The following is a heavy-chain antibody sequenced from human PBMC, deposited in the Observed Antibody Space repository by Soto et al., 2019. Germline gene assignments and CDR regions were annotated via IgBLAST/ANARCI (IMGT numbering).Heavy chain of an antibody. CDR3: TRDASRDSSARGWFDP. D-gene: IGHD6-13*01. J-gene: IGHJ5*02. CDR2: ISSNSVYI. V-gene: IGHV3-21*01. Sequence: GGSLRLSCAASGFTFRSFTMNWVRQAPGKGLEWVSTISSNSVYIYYTDALRGRFTISRDNAKNSLHLQMNSLRAEDTAVYYCTRDASRDSSARGWFDPWGPGTLGTVSS. CDR1: GFTFRSFT.